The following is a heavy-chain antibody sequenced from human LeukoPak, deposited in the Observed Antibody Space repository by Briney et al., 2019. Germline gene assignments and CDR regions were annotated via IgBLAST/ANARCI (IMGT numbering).Heavy chain of an antibody. CDR3: AKQEWGGRFDP. D-gene: IGHD1-26*01. CDR1: GGSISSYY. Sequence: SETLSLTCTVSGGSISSYYWSWIRQPPGKGLEWIGYIYYSGSTNYNPSLKSRVTISVDTSKNQFSLKLSSVTAADTAVYYCAKQEWGGRFDPWGQGTLVTVSS. V-gene: IGHV4-59*08. CDR2: IYYSGST. J-gene: IGHJ5*02.